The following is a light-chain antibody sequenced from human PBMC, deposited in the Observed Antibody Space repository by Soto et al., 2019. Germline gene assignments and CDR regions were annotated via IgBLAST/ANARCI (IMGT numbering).Light chain of an antibody. CDR3: QQHNNSPWT. J-gene: IGKJ1*01. Sequence: DIQMTQAPSPPSSSLGDRVALTCRASRSIGDWLAWYQQKPGRAPKLLISDVSRLEGGVPSRFSGSGSGTEFTLTISSLQTDDFATYCCQQHNNSPWTFGQGTKVDIK. CDR2: DVS. CDR1: RSIGDW. V-gene: IGKV1-5*01.